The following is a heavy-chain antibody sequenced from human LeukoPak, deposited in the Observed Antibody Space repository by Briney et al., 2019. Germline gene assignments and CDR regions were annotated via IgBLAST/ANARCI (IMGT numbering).Heavy chain of an antibody. J-gene: IGHJ4*02. V-gene: IGHV3-21*01. Sequence: GGSLRLSCAASGFNFTNYNMNWVRQAPGKGLEWVSSFSRSGPYIYYADSVKGRFTISRDNAKNSLYLQMNSLRAEDTAVYYCARAPTGGQFDYWGQGTLVIVSS. CDR1: GFNFTNYN. CDR2: FSRSGPYI. CDR3: ARAPTGGQFDY. D-gene: IGHD7-27*01.